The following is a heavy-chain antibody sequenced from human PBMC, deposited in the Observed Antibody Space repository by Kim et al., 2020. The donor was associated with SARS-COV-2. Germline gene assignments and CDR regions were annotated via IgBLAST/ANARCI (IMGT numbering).Heavy chain of an antibody. J-gene: IGHJ6*02. V-gene: IGHV3-30*18. CDR3: AKARGRGGSGYYYATRYYYGMDV. D-gene: IGHD3-22*01. Sequence: GGSLRLSCAASGFTFSSYGMHWVRQAPGKGLEWVAVISYDGSNKYYADSVKGRFTISRDNSKNTLYLQMNSLRAEDTAVYYCAKARGRGGSGYYYATRYYYGMDVWGQGTTVTVSS. CDR1: GFTFSSYG. CDR2: ISYDGSNK.